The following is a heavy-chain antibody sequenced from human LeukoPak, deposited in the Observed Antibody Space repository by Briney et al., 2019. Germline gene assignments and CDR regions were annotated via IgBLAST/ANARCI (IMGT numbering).Heavy chain of an antibody. D-gene: IGHD4-17*01. CDR1: GGSFSGYY. CDR2: IYHSGST. V-gene: IGHV4-34*01. J-gene: IGHJ4*02. CDR3: ARASHDYGDYSHFDY. Sequence: SETLSPTCAVYGGSFSGYYWSWIRQPPGKGLEWIGEIYHSGSTNYNPSLKTRVTISVDKSKNQFSLKLSSVTAADTAVYYCARASHDYGDYSHFDYWGQGTLVTVSS.